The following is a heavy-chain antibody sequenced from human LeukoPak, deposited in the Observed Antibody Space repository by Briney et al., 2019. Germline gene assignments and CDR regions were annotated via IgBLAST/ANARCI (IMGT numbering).Heavy chain of an antibody. V-gene: IGHV3-48*03. Sequence: GGSLRLSCAASGFTFSSYEMNWGRQAPGKGLEWVSYISSSGSTIYYADSVKGRFTISRDNAKNSLYLQMNSLRAEDTAVYYCARPHPGGYIDYWGQGTLVTVSS. D-gene: IGHD2-15*01. CDR3: ARPHPGGYIDY. CDR1: GFTFSSYE. CDR2: ISSSGSTI. J-gene: IGHJ4*02.